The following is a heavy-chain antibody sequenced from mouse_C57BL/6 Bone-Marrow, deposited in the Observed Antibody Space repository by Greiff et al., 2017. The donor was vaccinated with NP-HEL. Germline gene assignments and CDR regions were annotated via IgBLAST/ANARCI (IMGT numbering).Heavy chain of an antibody. J-gene: IGHJ2*01. D-gene: IGHD2-3*01. V-gene: IGHV1-69*01. CDR3: ARWGWLPGYFDY. CDR2: IDPSDSYT. CDR1: GYTFTSYW. Sequence: QVQLQQPGAELVMPGASVKLSCKASGYTFTSYWMHWVKQRPGHGLEWIGEIDPSDSYTNYNQKFKGKSTLTVDKSSSTAYMQLSSLTSEDSAVYYCARWGWLPGYFDYWGQGTTLTVSS.